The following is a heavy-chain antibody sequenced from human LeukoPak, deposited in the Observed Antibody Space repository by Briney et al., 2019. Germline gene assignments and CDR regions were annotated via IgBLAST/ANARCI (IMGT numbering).Heavy chain of an antibody. CDR1: GYTFTSYD. D-gene: IGHD2-15*01. CDR2: MNPNSGNT. CDR3: ARVVSMGVAATGY. J-gene: IGHJ4*02. V-gene: IGHV1-8*01. Sequence: ASVKVFCKASGYTFTSYDINWVRQATGQGLEWMGWMNPNSGNTGYAQKFQGRVTMTRNTSISTAYMELSSLRSEDTAVYYCARVVSMGVAATGYWGQGTLVTVSS.